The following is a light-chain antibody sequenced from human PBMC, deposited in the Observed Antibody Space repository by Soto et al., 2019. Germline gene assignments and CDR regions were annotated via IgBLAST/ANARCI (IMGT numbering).Light chain of an antibody. CDR1: QTIDRY. CDR3: QQRYKAPFN. CDR2: AAS. V-gene: IGKV1-39*01. J-gene: IGKJ3*01. Sequence: IQMTQSPSSLSASVGDTVTITCRACQTIDRYLNWFQQISGQAPKLLMNAASTLRSGVPSRFSASGSGTDITLTISRHQTEDYATYYSQQRYKAPFNFGPGTKVDIK.